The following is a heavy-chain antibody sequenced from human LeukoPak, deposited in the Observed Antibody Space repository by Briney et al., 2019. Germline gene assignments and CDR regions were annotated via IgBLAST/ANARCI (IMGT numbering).Heavy chain of an antibody. CDR3: ARVGGRIAAAGYFAY. Sequence: ASVKVSCKASGGTFSSYAISWVRQAPGQGLEWMGGIIPIFGTANYAQKFQGRVTITADESTSTAYMELSSLRSEDTAVYYCARVGGRIAAAGYFAYWGQGTLVTVSS. V-gene: IGHV1-69*13. CDR1: GGTFSSYA. D-gene: IGHD6-13*01. CDR2: IIPIFGTA. J-gene: IGHJ4*02.